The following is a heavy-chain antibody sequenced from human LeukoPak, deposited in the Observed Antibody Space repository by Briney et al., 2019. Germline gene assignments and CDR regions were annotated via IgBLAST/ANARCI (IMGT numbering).Heavy chain of an antibody. V-gene: IGHV6-1*01. Sequence: SQTLSLTCAISGDSVSSNSAAWNWIRQSPSRGLEWLGRTYYRSKWYNDYAVSVKSRITINPDTSKNQFSLQLNSVTPEDTAVYCCARDRPYYDSSGSQNYFDYWGQGTLVTVSS. CDR1: GDSVSSNSAA. D-gene: IGHD3-22*01. CDR2: TYYRSKWYN. CDR3: ARDRPYYDSSGSQNYFDY. J-gene: IGHJ4*02.